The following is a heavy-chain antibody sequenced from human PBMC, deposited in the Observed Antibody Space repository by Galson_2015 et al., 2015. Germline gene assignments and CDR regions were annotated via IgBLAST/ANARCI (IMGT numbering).Heavy chain of an antibody. J-gene: IGHJ6*03. Sequence: SLRLSCAASGFTFSSYSMNWVRQAPGKGLEWVSYISSSSSTIYYADSVKGRFTISRDNAKNSLYLQMNSLRDEDTAVYYCAREGIAAAAGVDSYMDVWGKGTTVTVSS. D-gene: IGHD6-13*01. CDR1: GFTFSSYS. CDR2: ISSSSSTI. V-gene: IGHV3-48*02. CDR3: AREGIAAAAGVDSYMDV.